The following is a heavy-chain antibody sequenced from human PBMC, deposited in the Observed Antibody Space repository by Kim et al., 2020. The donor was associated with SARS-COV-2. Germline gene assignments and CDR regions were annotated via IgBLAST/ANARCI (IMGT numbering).Heavy chain of an antibody. CDR1: GGSISSSSYY. CDR3: ARHGPVYFGWFDP. D-gene: IGHD1-20*01. V-gene: IGHV4-39*01. CDR2: IYYSGST. J-gene: IGHJ5*02. Sequence: SETLSLTCTVSGGSISSSSYYWGWIRQPPGKGLEWIGSIYYSGSTYYNPSLKSRVTISVDTSKNQFSLKLSSVTAADTAVYYCARHGPVYFGWFDPWGQGTLVTVSS.